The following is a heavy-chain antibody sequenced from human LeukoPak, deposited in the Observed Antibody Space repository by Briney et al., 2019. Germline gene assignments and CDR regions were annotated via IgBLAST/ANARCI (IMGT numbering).Heavy chain of an antibody. CDR3: VKTGGSSWTNFDY. J-gene: IGHJ4*02. CDR1: GFTFSSYS. Sequence: PGGSLRLSCSASGFTFSSYSMHWVRQAPGKGLEYVSTITSNGGNTYYADSVKGGFTISRDNSKSTLYLQMSSLTAEDTAVYYCVKTGGSSWTNFDYWGQGTLVTVSS. D-gene: IGHD6-13*01. CDR2: ITSNGGNT. V-gene: IGHV3-64D*06.